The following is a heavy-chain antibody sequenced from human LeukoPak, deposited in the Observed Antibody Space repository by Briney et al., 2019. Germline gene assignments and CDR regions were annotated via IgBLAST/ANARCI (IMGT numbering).Heavy chain of an antibody. V-gene: IGHV3-9*01. D-gene: IGHD2-2*01. J-gene: IGHJ4*02. Sequence: PGGSLRLSCVPSGFTFDEYAMHWVRQAPGKGLEWVSSISWNSGIVGYADSVKGRFTISRDNAKNFLYLQMNSLRAEDTALYYCTKDRYCSSSRCPLDYWGQGTLVTVSS. CDR3: TKDRYCSSSRCPLDY. CDR1: GFTFDEYA. CDR2: ISWNSGIV.